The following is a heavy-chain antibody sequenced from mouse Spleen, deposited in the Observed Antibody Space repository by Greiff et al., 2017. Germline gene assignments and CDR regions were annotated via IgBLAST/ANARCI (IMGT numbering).Heavy chain of an antibody. CDR3: TRWIREGSSYPFAY. CDR2: IDPETGGT. V-gene: IGHV1-15*01. D-gene: IGHD1-1*01. Sequence: QVQLQQSGAELVRPGASVTLSCKASGYTFTDYEMHWVKQTPVHGLEWIGAIDPETGGTAYNQKFKGKAILTADKSSSTAYMELRSLTSEDSAVYYCTRWIREGSSYPFAYWGQGTLVTVSA. CDR1: GYTFTDYE. J-gene: IGHJ3*01.